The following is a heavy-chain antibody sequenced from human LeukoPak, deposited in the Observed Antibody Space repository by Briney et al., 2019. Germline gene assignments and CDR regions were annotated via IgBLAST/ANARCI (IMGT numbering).Heavy chain of an antibody. Sequence: PGGSLRLSCAASGFPFSSYAMYWVRQAPGKGLVWVARIHGDGDNISYADSVRGRFTISRDNAKDTLYLHMNSLRPEDTAVYYCARAQVGAPRVLWGQGTLATVSS. CDR1: GFPFSSYA. D-gene: IGHD1-26*01. CDR3: ARAQVGAPRVL. J-gene: IGHJ4*02. CDR2: IHGDGDNI. V-gene: IGHV3-74*01.